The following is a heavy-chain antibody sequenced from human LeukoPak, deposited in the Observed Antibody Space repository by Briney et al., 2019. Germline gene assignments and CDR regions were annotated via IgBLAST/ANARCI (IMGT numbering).Heavy chain of an antibody. J-gene: IGHJ4*02. CDR2: VYGSGTT. CDR3: ATRPGGSTWYGVFDF. V-gene: IGHV4-59*11. CDR1: GASMSDHY. Sequence: SETLSLTCTVSGASMSDHYWSWIRQSPGKGPEWIGYVYGSGTTNYNPSLNGRVTMSVDTSKNQFSLKLTSVTPADTALYYCATRPGGSTWYGVFDFWSRGTLVTVSS. D-gene: IGHD6-13*01.